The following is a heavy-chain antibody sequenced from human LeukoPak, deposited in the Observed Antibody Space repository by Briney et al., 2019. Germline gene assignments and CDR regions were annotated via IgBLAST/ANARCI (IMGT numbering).Heavy chain of an antibody. Sequence: PGGSLRLSCAASGFTFSSYWMSWVRQAPGKGLEWVANIKQDGSEKYYVDSVKGRFTISRDNAKNTLYLQMNSLRAEDTAVYYCARDGGSPYYYYMDVWGKGTTVTVSS. CDR3: ARDGGSPYYYYMDV. CDR1: GFTFSSYW. V-gene: IGHV3-7*01. D-gene: IGHD2-15*01. J-gene: IGHJ6*03. CDR2: IKQDGSEK.